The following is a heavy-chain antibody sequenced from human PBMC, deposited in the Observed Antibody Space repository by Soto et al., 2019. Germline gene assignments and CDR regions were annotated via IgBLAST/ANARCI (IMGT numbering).Heavy chain of an antibody. Sequence: PGGSLRLSCAASGFTFSSYAMSWVRQAPGKGLEWVSAISGSGGSTYYADSVKGRFTISRDNSKNTLYLQMNSLRAEDTAVYYCAKDTRPRYSSCLGPNFYYYYGIDVRAQRTTVTGSS. CDR1: GFTFSSYA. CDR2: ISGSGGST. J-gene: IGHJ6*02. CDR3: AKDTRPRYSSCLGPNFYYYYGIDV. V-gene: IGHV3-23*01. D-gene: IGHD6-13*01.